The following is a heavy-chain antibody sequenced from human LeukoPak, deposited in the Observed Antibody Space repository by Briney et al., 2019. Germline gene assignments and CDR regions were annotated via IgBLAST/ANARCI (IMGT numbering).Heavy chain of an antibody. V-gene: IGHV1-46*01. CDR2: INPSGGST. CDR1: GYTFTSYY. J-gene: IGHJ4*02. D-gene: IGHD1-26*01. CDR3: AREKRSGRNPVVDY. Sequence: ASVKVSCKASGYTFTSYYMHWVRQAPGQGLEWMGIINPSGGSTSHAQKFQGSATMTRDTSTSTVYMELSSLISEDKAVYYCAREKRSGRNPVVDYWGQGTLVTVSS.